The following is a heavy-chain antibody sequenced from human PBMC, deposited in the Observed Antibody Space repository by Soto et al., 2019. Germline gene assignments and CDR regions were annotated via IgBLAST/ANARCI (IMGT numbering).Heavy chain of an antibody. D-gene: IGHD3-22*01. J-gene: IGHJ1*01. CDR2: IHSSGSN. V-gene: IGHV4-30-4*01. CDR1: GGSISSDDYY. CDR3: ARDLDGLHDDTSGPFPRPG. Sequence: SETLSLTCTVSGGSISSDDYYWSWIRQAPGRGLEWIGYIHSSGSNYYNPSLKSRATMSIDTAGNQFSLKVSSVTVADTAVYYCARDLDGLHDDTSGPFPRPGWGQGTLVTVSS.